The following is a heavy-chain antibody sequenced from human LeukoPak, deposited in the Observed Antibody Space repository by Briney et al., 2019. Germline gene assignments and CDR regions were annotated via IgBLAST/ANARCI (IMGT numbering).Heavy chain of an antibody. CDR2: IRGNAGTT. V-gene: IGHV3-23*01. Sequence: RAGGSLRLSCAAAGFSLSNYAMSWVRQPPGKGLEWVSSIRGNAGTTYPADSVKGRFTITRDNSNNTLTLQMKSPRAEDRAAEYGAKEGYSCAQSYLVSWGQGNLVTVSS. D-gene: IGHD5-12*01. CDR3: AKEGYSCAQSYLVS. CDR1: GFSLSNYA. J-gene: IGHJ4*02.